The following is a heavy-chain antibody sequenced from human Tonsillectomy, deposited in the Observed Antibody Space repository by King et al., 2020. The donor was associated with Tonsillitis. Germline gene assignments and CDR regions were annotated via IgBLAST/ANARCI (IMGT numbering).Heavy chain of an antibody. CDR3: ARSITYGSGSYRPYYYGMDV. J-gene: IGHJ6*02. CDR2: IYSGGST. Sequence: VQLVESGGGLIQSGGSLRLSCAASGFTVRSNYMSWVRQAPGKGLEWVSVIYSGGSTYYADSVKGRFTISRDNSKNTLYLQMKSLRAEDTAVYYCARSITYGSGSYRPYYYGMDVWGQGTPVTVSS. CDR1: GFTVRSNY. V-gene: IGHV3-53*01. D-gene: IGHD3-10*01.